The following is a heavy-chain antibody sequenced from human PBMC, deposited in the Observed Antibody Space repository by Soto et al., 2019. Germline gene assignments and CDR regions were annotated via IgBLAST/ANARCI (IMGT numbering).Heavy chain of an antibody. CDR2: ISSSSSYI. Sequence: GGSLRFSCAASGFTFSSYSMNWVRQAPGKGLEWVSSISSSSSYIYYADSVKGRFTISRDNAKNSLYLQMNSLRAEDTAVYYCARDSQLQGPPAEYFQHWGQGTLVTVYS. CDR3: ARDSQLQGPPAEYFQH. CDR1: GFTFSSYS. V-gene: IGHV3-21*01. D-gene: IGHD2-2*01. J-gene: IGHJ1*01.